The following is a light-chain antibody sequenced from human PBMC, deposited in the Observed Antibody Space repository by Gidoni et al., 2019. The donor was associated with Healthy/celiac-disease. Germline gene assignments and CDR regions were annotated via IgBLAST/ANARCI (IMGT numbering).Light chain of an antibody. J-gene: IGKJ5*01. V-gene: IGKV3-11*01. CDR1: QCVSSY. Sequence: EIVLPQSQATLSLSPGERATLSCRASQCVSSYLAWYQQKPGQAPRLLIYDASNRATGIPARFSGSGSGTDFTLTISSLEPEDFAVYYCQQRSNWPPITFGQGTRLEIK. CDR2: DAS. CDR3: QQRSNWPPIT.